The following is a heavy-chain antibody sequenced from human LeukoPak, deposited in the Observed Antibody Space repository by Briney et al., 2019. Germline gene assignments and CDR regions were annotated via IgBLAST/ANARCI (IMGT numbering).Heavy chain of an antibody. Sequence: ASETLSLTCAVSGGSISSGGYSWSWIRQPPGKGLEWIGYIYHSGSTYYNPSLKSRVTISVDRSKNQFSLKLSSVTAADTAVYYCAGDGGDASFDYWGQGTLVTVSS. J-gene: IGHJ4*02. CDR1: GGSISSGGYS. V-gene: IGHV4-30-2*01. D-gene: IGHD2-21*02. CDR3: AGDGGDASFDY. CDR2: IYHSGST.